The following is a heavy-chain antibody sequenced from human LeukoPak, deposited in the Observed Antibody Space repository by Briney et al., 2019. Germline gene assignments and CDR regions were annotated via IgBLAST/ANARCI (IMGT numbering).Heavy chain of an antibody. CDR1: GFTFSSYG. Sequence: GGTLRLSCAASGFTFSSYGMSWVRQAPGKGLEWVSYISSSSSTIYYADSVKGRFTISRDNSKNTLYLQMNSLRAEDTAVYYCARELIVVVPAAMFGYWGQGTLVTVSS. V-gene: IGHV3-48*01. D-gene: IGHD2-2*01. CDR3: ARELIVVVPAAMFGY. J-gene: IGHJ4*02. CDR2: ISSSSSTI.